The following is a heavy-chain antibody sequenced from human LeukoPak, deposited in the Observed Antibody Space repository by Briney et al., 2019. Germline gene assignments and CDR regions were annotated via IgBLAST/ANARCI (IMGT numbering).Heavy chain of an antibody. J-gene: IGHJ4*02. V-gene: IGHV3-23*01. CDR2: ISHVGGT. Sequence: GGSLRLSCAASGFTFSDYAMSWVRQAPEKGLEWVSTISHVGGTYYADSVRGRFTISRDDSKNMVYLQMDSLRAEDTAVYYCAKDGGLWVSAHWGDSWGRGTLVTVSS. CDR1: GFTFSDYA. CDR3: AKDGGLWVSAHWGDS. D-gene: IGHD7-27*01.